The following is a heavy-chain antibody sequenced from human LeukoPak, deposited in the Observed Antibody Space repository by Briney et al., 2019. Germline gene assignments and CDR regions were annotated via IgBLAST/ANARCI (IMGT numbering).Heavy chain of an antibody. CDR1: GYSFSIYW. CDR3: ATHPGGLQSGFDN. D-gene: IGHD5-24*01. Sequence: GESLNISCKGSGYSFSIYWIGWVRQMPGKGLEWMGIIYPDDSDTRYSPSFQGQVTISVDRSSSTAYLQWSRLKASDTAMYYCATHPGGLQSGFDNWGQGTLVTVSS. CDR2: IYPDDSDT. J-gene: IGHJ4*02. V-gene: IGHV5-51*01.